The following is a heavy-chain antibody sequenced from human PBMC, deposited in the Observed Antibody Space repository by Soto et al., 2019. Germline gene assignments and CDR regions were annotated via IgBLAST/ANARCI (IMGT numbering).Heavy chain of an antibody. J-gene: IGHJ3*02. D-gene: IGHD3-22*01. CDR3: ARGGDGRGAESVVES. Sequence: QVQLVQSGAEVQKPGSSVKVSCKVSGATFSTYGITWVRQAPGQGLEWMGRIIPILDRADYAQNFQGRVTITADRSTSIAYMELSSLRSEETDAYYCARGGDGRGAESVVESWGQGTMVTVSA. CDR2: IIPILDRA. CDR1: GATFSTYG. V-gene: IGHV1-69*04.